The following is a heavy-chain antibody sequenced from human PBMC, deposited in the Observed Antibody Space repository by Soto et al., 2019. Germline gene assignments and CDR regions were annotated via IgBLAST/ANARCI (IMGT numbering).Heavy chain of an antibody. CDR3: AKYYFWSGFDY. CDR1: GLTFSSYA. CDR2: ISGSGGST. D-gene: IGHD3-3*01. J-gene: IGHJ4*02. V-gene: IGHV3-23*01. Sequence: EVQLLESGGGLVQPGGSLRLSCAASGLTFSSYAMSWVGQAQVKGLEWVSAISGSGGSTYYADSVKGRFTISRDNSKNTLYMQMNSLRAEDTAVYYCAKYYFWSGFDYWGQGTLGTVSS.